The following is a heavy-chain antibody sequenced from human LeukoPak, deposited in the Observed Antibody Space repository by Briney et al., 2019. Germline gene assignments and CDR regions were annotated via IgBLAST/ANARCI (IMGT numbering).Heavy chain of an antibody. J-gene: IGHJ3*02. CDR2: IHYSGNT. CDR3: VRGYYDSSGSSNTFDI. V-gene: IGHV4-59*01. D-gene: IGHD3-22*01. Sequence: SETLSLTCTVSGGSISRSYWSWIRQPPGKGLEWIGYIHYSGNTNYTPTLKNRLTMSVDTSKNQFSLKLSSVTAADTAVYYCVRGYYDSSGSSNTFDIWGQGTMVTVSS. CDR1: GGSISRSY.